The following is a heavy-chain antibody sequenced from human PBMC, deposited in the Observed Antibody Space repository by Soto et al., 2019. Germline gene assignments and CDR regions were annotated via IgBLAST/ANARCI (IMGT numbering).Heavy chain of an antibody. CDR1: GFTFSSYS. CDR2: ISTSSSGVI. J-gene: IGHJ4*02. CDR3: AREKVALDY. V-gene: IGHV3-48*01. D-gene: IGHD5-12*01. Sequence: VQLVESGGHLVQPGGSLRLSCAASGFTFSSYSMNWVRQAPGKGLEWVSYISTSSSGVIYYADSVKGRFTISRDDAKNSLYLQMSSLRADDTAVYYCAREKVALDYWGQGTLVTVSS.